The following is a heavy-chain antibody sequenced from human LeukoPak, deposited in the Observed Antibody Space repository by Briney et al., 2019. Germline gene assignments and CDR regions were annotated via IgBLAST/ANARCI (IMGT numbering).Heavy chain of an antibody. CDR3: ARGPFDYGDYPVRFDP. Sequence: SETLSLTCAVSGGSISSSNWWSWVRQPPGKGLEWIGEIYHSGSTNYNPSLKSRVTISVDKSKNQFSLKLSSVTAADTAVYYCARGPFDYGDYPVRFDPWGRGTLVTVSS. CDR2: IYHSGST. V-gene: IGHV4-4*02. J-gene: IGHJ5*02. CDR1: GGSISSSNW. D-gene: IGHD4-17*01.